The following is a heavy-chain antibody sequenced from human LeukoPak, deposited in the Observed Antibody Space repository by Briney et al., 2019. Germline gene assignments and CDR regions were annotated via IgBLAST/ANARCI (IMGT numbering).Heavy chain of an antibody. CDR2: INYSGST. V-gene: IGHV4-34*01. CDR1: GGSFSGYY. CDR3: ARESVAGNIFDY. Sequence: SETLSLTCAVYGGSFSGYYWSWIRQPPGKGLEWIGEINYSGSTNYNPSLKSRVTISVDTSKNQFSLKLSSVTAADTAVYYCARESVAGNIFDYWGQGTLVTVSS. D-gene: IGHD6-19*01. J-gene: IGHJ4*02.